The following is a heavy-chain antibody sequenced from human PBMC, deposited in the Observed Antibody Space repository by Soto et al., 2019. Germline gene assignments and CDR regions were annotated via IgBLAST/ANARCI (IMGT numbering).Heavy chain of an antibody. CDR2: ISYDGSNK. D-gene: IGHD2-15*01. J-gene: IGHJ4*02. Sequence: ESGGGVVQPGRSLRLSCAASGFTFSSYAMHWVRQAPGKGLEWVAVISYDGSNKYYADSVKGRFTISRDNSKNTRYLQMNSLRAEDTAVYYCARVPSSSGRAHFDYWGQGTLVTVSS. V-gene: IGHV3-30-3*01. CDR1: GFTFSSYA. CDR3: ARVPSSSGRAHFDY.